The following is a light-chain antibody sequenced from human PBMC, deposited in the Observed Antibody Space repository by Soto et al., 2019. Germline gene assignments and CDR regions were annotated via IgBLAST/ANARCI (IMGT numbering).Light chain of an antibody. V-gene: IGKV1-39*01. CDR3: QQHKQWPIT. Sequence: DIQMTQSPSSLSASVGDSVTITCRASQTVRTYLNWYQKKPGKAPTLLVYAASTLESAAPPRFSGAGSETDFTLTISRLQPEDFGLYYCQQHKQWPITFGQGTRLEIK. CDR1: QTVRTY. J-gene: IGKJ5*01. CDR2: AAS.